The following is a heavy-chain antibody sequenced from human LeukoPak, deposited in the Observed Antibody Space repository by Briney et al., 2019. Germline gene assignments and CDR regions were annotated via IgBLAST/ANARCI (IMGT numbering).Heavy chain of an antibody. D-gene: IGHD1/OR15-1a*01. CDR2: IHTSGST. J-gene: IGHJ4*01. V-gene: IGHV4-4*07. Sequence: SETLSLTCTVSGVSISSYCWSWIRQPAGKGLEWIGRIHTSGSTNYNPSLKSRVTISVDTSKSQFSLRLSSVTAADTAVYYCARGIATTDFWGHGTLVTVSS. CDR1: GVSISSYC. CDR3: ARGIATTDF.